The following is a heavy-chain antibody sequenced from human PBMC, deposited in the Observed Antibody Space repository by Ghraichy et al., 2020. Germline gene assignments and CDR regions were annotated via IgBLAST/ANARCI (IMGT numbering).Heavy chain of an antibody. CDR1: GGSFSGYY. V-gene: IGHV4-34*01. J-gene: IGHJ4*02. D-gene: IGHD6-13*01. CDR3: ARGASAAGTYFDY. CDR2: INHSGST. Sequence: SETLSLTCAVYGGSFSGYYWSWIRQPPGKGLEWIGEINHSGSTNYNPSLKSRVTISVDTSKNQFSLKLSSVTAADTAVYYCARGASAAGTYFDYWGQGTLVTVSS.